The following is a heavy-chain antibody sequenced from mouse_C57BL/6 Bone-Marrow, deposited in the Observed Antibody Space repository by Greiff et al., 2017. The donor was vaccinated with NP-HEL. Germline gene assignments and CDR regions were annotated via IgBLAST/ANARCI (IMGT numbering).Heavy chain of an antibody. CDR3: ARRGGSSYVWFAY. D-gene: IGHD1-1*01. V-gene: IGHV1-81*01. CDR1: GYTFTSYG. CDR2: IYPRSGNT. Sequence: QVQLKESGAELARPGASVKLSCKASGYTFTSYGISWVKQRTGQGLEWIGEIYPRSGNTYYNEKFKGKATLTADKSSSTAYMELRSLTSEDSAVYFCARRGGSSYVWFAYWGQGTLVTVSA. J-gene: IGHJ3*01.